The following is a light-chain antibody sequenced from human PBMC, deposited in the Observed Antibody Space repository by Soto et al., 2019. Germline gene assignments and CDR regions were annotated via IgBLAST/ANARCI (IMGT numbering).Light chain of an antibody. Sequence: EIVLTQSPATLYLSPGERATLSCRASQSISSYLAWYQQKPGQAHRLLIYDGSNRATGIPARFSGSRSETDFTLTISSLEPEDFASSYCQQRRSWPLTFGGGTKVEIK. V-gene: IGKV3-11*01. CDR3: QQRRSWPLT. J-gene: IGKJ4*01. CDR1: QSISSY. CDR2: DGS.